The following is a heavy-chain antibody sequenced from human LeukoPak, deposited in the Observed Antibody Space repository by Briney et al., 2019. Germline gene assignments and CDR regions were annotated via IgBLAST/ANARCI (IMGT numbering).Heavy chain of an antibody. V-gene: IGHV4-30-4*08. D-gene: IGHD3-3*01. J-gene: IGHJ6*03. CDR3: ARGHYDFWSGYYTYYYYYYMDV. CDR2: IYYSGST. CDR1: GGSINSGDYY. Sequence: SETLSLTCTVSGGSINSGDYYWSWIRQPPGKGLEWIGYIYYSGSTYYNPSLKSRVTISVDTSKNQFSLKLSSVTAADTAVYYCARGHYDFWSGYYTYYYYYYMDVWGKGTTVTVSS.